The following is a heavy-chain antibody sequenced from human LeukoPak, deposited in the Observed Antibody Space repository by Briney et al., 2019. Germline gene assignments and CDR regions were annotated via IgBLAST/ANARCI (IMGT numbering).Heavy chain of an antibody. V-gene: IGHV6-1*01. CDR3: ARTTGHFDC. CDR1: GDSVSSKSAA. Sequence: SQTLSLTCAISGDSVSSKSAAWNWIRQSPSRGLEWLGRTYYRSKWYNEYAVSVKSRLTINPVTSENQFSLQLTSVAPEDTAVYYCARTTGHFDCWGQGTLVTVSS. D-gene: IGHD2-8*02. J-gene: IGHJ4*02. CDR2: TYYRSKWYN.